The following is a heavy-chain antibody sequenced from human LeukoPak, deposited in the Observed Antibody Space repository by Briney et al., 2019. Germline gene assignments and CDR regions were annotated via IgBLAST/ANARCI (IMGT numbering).Heavy chain of an antibody. CDR3: ARDEWELLRAY. CDR1: GFTVRSNY. J-gene: IGHJ4*02. Sequence: PGGSLRLSCAASGFTVRSNYISWVRQAPGKGLEWVSIIYSGGSTYYTDSVKGRFTISRDNSNNTLYPQMNSLRVEDTAVYYCARDEWELLRAYWGQGTLVTVSS. CDR2: IYSGGST. D-gene: IGHD1-26*01. V-gene: IGHV3-66*02.